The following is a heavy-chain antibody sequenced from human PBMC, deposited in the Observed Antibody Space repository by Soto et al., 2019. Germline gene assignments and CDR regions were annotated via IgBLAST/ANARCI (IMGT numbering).Heavy chain of an antibody. CDR3: ASCTYSSFELDY. V-gene: IGHV4-34*01. D-gene: IGHD6-6*01. Sequence: PSETLSLTCAVYGGSFSGYYWGWIRQPPGKGLEWIGANNHSRSTNYNPSLKGRVTISVDTAKNQFSLKLSSVTAADTAVYYCASCTYSSFELDYWGQGTRVTSPQ. CDR1: GGSFSGYY. J-gene: IGHJ4*02. CDR2: NNHSRST.